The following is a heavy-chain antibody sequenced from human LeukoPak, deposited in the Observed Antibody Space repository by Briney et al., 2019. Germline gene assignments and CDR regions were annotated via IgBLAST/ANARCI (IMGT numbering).Heavy chain of an antibody. CDR2: TRNKANSYTT. CDR1: GFTFSDHY. D-gene: IGHD6-19*01. J-gene: IGHJ4*02. Sequence: GGSLRLSCAASGFTFSDHYMDWVRQAPGKGLEWVGRTRNKANSYTTEYAASVKGRFTISRDDSKNSLYLQMNSLKTKDTAVYYCAREVSSGWSGNYFDYWGQGTLVTVSS. V-gene: IGHV3-72*01. CDR3: AREVSSGWSGNYFDY.